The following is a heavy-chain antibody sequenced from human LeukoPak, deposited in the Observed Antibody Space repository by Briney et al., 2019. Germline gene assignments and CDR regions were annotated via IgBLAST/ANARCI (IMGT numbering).Heavy chain of an antibody. J-gene: IGHJ4*02. CDR3: ARVAGRGYPFDY. CDR1: GYSISSGYY. V-gene: IGHV4-38-2*02. Sequence: PSETLSLTCTVSGYSISSGYYWGWIRQPPGKGLEWIGSIYHSGSTYYNVSLKSRVTISLDTSKNQFSLKLSSVTAAETAVYYCARVAGRGYPFDYWGQGTLVTVSS. CDR2: IYHSGST. D-gene: IGHD6-19*01.